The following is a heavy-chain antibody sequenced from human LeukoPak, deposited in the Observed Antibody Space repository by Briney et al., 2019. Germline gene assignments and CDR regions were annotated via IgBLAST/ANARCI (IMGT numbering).Heavy chain of an antibody. CDR2: ISAYNGNT. V-gene: IGHV1-18*01. J-gene: IGHJ4*02. D-gene: IGHD3-10*01. CDR3: ARDHNRPTRASGSYLASSN. Sequence: GASVKVSCKASGYTFTSYGISWVRQAPGQGLEWMGWISAYNGNTNYAQQLQGRVTMTTHTSTSTAYMELRSLRSADTAVYYCARDHNRPTRASGSYLASSNWGQGTLVTVSS. CDR1: GYTFTSYG.